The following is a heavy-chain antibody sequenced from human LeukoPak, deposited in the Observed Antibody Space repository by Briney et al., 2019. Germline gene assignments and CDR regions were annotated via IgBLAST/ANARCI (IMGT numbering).Heavy chain of an antibody. J-gene: IGHJ5*02. D-gene: IGHD3-10*01. CDR1: GGSFSGYY. V-gene: IGHV4-34*01. Sequence: SETLSLTCAVYGGSFSGYYWSWIREPPGKGLEWIVEINHSGSTNYNPSLKSRVTISVDTSKNQFSLKLSSVTAADTAVYYCASCITMVRGVMRWFDPWGQGTLVTVSS. CDR2: INHSGST. CDR3: ASCITMVRGVMRWFDP.